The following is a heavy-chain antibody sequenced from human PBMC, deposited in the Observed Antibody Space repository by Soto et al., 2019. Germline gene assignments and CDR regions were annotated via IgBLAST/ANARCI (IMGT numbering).Heavy chain of an antibody. CDR3: AREYYYDSSGYYLDY. CDR2: IWYDGSNK. J-gene: IGHJ4*02. Sequence: PGGSLRLSCAASGFTFSSYGMHWVRQAPGKGLEWVAVIWYDGSNKYYADSVKGRFTISRDNSKNTLYLQMNSLRAEDTAVYYCAREYYYDSSGYYLDYWGKGTLVTASS. D-gene: IGHD3-22*01. V-gene: IGHV3-33*01. CDR1: GFTFSSYG.